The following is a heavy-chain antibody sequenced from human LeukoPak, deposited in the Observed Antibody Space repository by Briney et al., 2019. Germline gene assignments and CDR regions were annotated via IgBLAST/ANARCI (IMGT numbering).Heavy chain of an antibody. Sequence: PGGSLRLSCAASGFTFSSHSMNWVRQAPGKGLEWDSYISSSGSTIYYADSVKGRFSISRDNAKNSLHLQMNSLRAEDTAVYYCARGTVAGKAPYWGQGTLVTVSS. CDR3: ARGTVAGKAPY. CDR1: GFTFSSHS. V-gene: IGHV3-48*01. D-gene: IGHD6-19*01. CDR2: ISSSGSTI. J-gene: IGHJ4*02.